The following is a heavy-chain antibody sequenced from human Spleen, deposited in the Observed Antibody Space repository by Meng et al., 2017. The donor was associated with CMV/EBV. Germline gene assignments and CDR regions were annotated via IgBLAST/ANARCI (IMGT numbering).Heavy chain of an antibody. J-gene: IGHJ5*02. Sequence: GESLKISCAASGFTFSSYDMNWVRQAPGKGLEWVSCISSSSSYIYYADSVKGRFTISRDNAKNSLYLQMNSLRAEDTAVYYCARNDGLQHQQPWFEPWGQGTLVTVSS. D-gene: IGHD4-11*01. V-gene: IGHV3-21*01. CDR2: ISSSSSYI. CDR1: GFTFSSYD. CDR3: ARNDGLQHQQPWFEP.